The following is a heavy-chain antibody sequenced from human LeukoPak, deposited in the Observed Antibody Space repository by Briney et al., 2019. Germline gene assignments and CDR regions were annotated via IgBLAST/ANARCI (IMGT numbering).Heavy chain of an antibody. CDR2: IYHSGST. J-gene: IGHJ4*02. CDR1: GGSISTYY. CDR3: ARLDTDMLYCDY. D-gene: IGHD5-18*01. V-gene: IGHV4-59*08. Sequence: NPSETLSLTCTVSGGSISTYYWRWIRQPPGKGLEWIGYIYHSGSTNYNPSLRSRVTFSVDTSKNQFSLKLSSVTAADTAVYYCARLDTDMLYCDYWGQGTLVTVSS.